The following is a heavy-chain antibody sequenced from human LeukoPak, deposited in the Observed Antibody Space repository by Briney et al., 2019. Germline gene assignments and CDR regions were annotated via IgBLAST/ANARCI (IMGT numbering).Heavy chain of an antibody. CDR1: GYTFTSYG. Sequence: ASVKVSCKASGYTFTSYGITWVRQAPGQGLEWMGWISAYNGNTNYAQKLQGRVTMTTDTSTYTAYMELRSLRSDDTAVYYCARVASYYYGSLAWFDPWGQGTLVTVSS. CDR3: ARVASYYYGSLAWFDP. J-gene: IGHJ5*02. D-gene: IGHD3-10*01. CDR2: ISAYNGNT. V-gene: IGHV1-18*01.